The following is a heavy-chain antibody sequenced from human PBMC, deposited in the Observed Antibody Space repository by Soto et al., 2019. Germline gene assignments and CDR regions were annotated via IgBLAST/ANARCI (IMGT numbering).Heavy chain of an antibody. V-gene: IGHV3-7*01. CDR2: IKQDGSEK. CDR1: GFTFSSYW. CDR3: ARVVIVVVPAAYKYYYYMDV. J-gene: IGHJ6*03. Sequence: GGSLRLSCAASGFTFSSYWMSWVRQAPGKGLEWVANIKQDGSEKYYVDSVKGRFTISRDNAKNSLYLQMNSLRAEDTAVYYCARVVIVVVPAAYKYYYYMDVWGKGTTVTVSS. D-gene: IGHD2-2*01.